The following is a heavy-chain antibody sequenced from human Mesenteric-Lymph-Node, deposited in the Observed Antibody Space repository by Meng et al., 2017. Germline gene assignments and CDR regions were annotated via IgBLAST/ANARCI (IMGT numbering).Heavy chain of an antibody. CDR3: ARDSPGGYGYFDS. CDR2: IHYSGTT. D-gene: IGHD5-12*01. J-gene: IGHJ4*02. Sequence: QLQLQESVPGLVKSSQTLSLTCTVSAGFTTSDDYSWSWIRQPPGKGLEWIGYIHYSGTTYYNPSLKSRIAIPLDTSKNQFSLNLNSVTAADAAVYYCARDSPGGYGYFDSWGQGTLVTVSS. CDR1: AGFTTSDDYS. V-gene: IGHV4-30-4*01.